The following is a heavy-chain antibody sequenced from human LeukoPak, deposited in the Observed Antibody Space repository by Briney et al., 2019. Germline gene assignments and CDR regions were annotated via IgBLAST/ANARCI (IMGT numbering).Heavy chain of an antibody. Sequence: GASVKVSCKASGYTFTGCYMHWVRQAPGQGLEWMGWINPNSGGTNYAQKFQGRVTMTRDTSTSTAYMELSRLRSDDTAVYYCARVVGYYYDSSGYGYLDYWGQGTLVTVSS. CDR3: ARVVGYYYDSSGYGYLDY. J-gene: IGHJ4*02. V-gene: IGHV1-2*02. D-gene: IGHD3-22*01. CDR1: GYTFTGCY. CDR2: INPNSGGT.